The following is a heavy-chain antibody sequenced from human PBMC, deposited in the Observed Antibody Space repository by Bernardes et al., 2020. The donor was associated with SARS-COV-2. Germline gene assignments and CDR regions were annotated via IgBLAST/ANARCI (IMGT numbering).Heavy chain of an antibody. J-gene: IGHJ4*02. CDR1: GYTFTNYA. V-gene: IGHV1-3*01. Sequence: ASVKVSCKASGYTFTNYAIHWVRQAPGQRLEWMGWINAGNGNTKYSQKFQGRVTLTRDTSASTAYMELSSLRSEDTAVYYCARDQSTVAYYWGQGTLVTVSS. D-gene: IGHD4-17*01. CDR3: ARDQSTVAYY. CDR2: INAGNGNT.